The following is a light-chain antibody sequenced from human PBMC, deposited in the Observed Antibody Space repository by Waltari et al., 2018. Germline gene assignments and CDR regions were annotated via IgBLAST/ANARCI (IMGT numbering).Light chain of an antibody. V-gene: IGLV2-14*01. CDR2: EVS. CDR3: SSYTTSSAPGV. CDR1: DSDVGAYDF. J-gene: IGLJ1*01. Sequence: QSALTQPASVSGSPGQSITISCSGTDSDVGAYDFVSWYQQHPGKAPHLIIYEVSNLPSWISKRFSASKSGNPASRTIPGLQAEDEADYYCSSYTTSSAPGVFGTGTRVTVL.